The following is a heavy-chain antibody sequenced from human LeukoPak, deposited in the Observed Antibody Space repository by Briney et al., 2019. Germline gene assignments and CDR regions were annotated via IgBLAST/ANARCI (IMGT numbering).Heavy chain of an antibody. V-gene: IGHV3-30*18. CDR3: ANRPHSSSWDDAFDI. CDR2: ISNDGSKK. J-gene: IGHJ3*02. D-gene: IGHD6-13*01. CDR1: GFTFSSYC. Sequence: GGSLRLSCTASGFTFSSYCMHWVRQAPGKGLEWVAVISNDGSKKYYADSVKGRFTISRDNSKNTLYLQMNSLRAEDTGVYCCANRPHSSSWDDAFDIWGQGTMVTVSS.